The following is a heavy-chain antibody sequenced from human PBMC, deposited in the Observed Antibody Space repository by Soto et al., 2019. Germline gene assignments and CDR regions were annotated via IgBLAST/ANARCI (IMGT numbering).Heavy chain of an antibody. J-gene: IGHJ6*02. Sequence: GASVKVSCKASGYTFTSYDINWVRQATGQGLEWMGWMNPNSGNTGYAQKFQGRVTMTRNTSISTAYMELSSLRSEDTAVYYCAKNGGYCSSTSCYNYYGMDVWGQGXTVTVYS. CDR3: AKNGGYCSSTSCYNYYGMDV. D-gene: IGHD2-2*02. CDR1: GYTFTSYD. CDR2: MNPNSGNT. V-gene: IGHV1-8*01.